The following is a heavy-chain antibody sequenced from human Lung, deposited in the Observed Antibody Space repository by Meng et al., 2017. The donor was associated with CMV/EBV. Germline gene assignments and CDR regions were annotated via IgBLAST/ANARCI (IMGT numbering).Heavy chain of an antibody. D-gene: IGHD2-21*01. CDR3: AKHQNCLDN. CDR1: GFTFNSYT. J-gene: IGHJ4*02. Sequence: GESLKISCAASGFTFNSYTMNWVRQAPGKGLEWFSSITTDGRSKYYAASVKGRFTISRDNTKDTLYLQMNSLRAEDTAVYYCAKHQNCLDNWGQGTPVTVSS. CDR2: ITTDGRSK. V-gene: IGHV3-23*05.